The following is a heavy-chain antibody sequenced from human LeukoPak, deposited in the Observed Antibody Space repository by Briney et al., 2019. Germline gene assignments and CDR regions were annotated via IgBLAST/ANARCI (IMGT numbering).Heavy chain of an antibody. CDR1: GFVFSTYA. CDR2: MSGSGDAT. J-gene: IGHJ4*02. CDR3: ARGGLLRFLEWLPYY. V-gene: IGHV3-23*01. D-gene: IGHD3-3*01. Sequence: GGSLRLSCAASGFVFSTYAMNWVRQAPGKGLEWVSVMSGSGDATKYADSVKGRFTISRYNSKNTLYLQMNSLRAEDTAEYYCARGGLLRFLEWLPYYWGQGTLVTVSS.